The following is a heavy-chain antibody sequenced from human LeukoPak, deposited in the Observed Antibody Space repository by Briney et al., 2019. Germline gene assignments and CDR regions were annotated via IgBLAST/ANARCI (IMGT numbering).Heavy chain of an antibody. CDR2: INPSGGST. V-gene: IGHV1-46*01. J-gene: IGHJ4*02. D-gene: IGHD3-3*01. CDR1: GYTFTSYY. CDR3: ARGPVEGFFDY. Sequence: GASVKVSCKASGYTFTSYYMHWVRQAPGQGLEWMGIINPSGGSTSYAQKFQGRVTMTRDMPTSTVYMELSSLRSEDTAVYYCARGPVEGFFDYCGQGTLVTVSS.